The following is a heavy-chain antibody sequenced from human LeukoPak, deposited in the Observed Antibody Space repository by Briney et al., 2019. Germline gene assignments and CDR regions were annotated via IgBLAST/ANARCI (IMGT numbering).Heavy chain of an antibody. CDR3: ARYSSGPTLYNWFDP. CDR1: GGSISSSSYY. D-gene: IGHD6-19*01. V-gene: IGHV4-39*01. J-gene: IGHJ5*02. Sequence: SETLSLTCTVSGGSISSSSYYWGWIRQPPGKGLEWIGSIYYSGSTYYNPSLKSRVTISVDTSKNQFSLKLSSATAADTAVYYCARYSSGPTLYNWFDPWGQGTLVTVSS. CDR2: IYYSGST.